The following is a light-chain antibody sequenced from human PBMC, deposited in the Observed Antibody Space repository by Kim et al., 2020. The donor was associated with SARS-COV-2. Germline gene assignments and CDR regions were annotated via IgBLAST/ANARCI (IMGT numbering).Light chain of an antibody. CDR2: AAY. Sequence: SSLSGSGGDRVTITCRASQSISSHLNWYQQKPGKAPKLLIYAAYTLQSGVPSRFSGGGSGTDFTLTITNPQPEDLGTYYCQQTYTFGGGTKVDIK. CDR3: QQTYT. V-gene: IGKV1-39*01. CDR1: QSISSH. J-gene: IGKJ4*01.